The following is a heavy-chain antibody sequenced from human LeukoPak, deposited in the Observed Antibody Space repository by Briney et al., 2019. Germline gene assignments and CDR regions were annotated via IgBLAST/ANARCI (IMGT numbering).Heavy chain of an antibody. Sequence: SETLSLTCTVSGGSISSYYWSWIRQPPGKRLEWIGYIYYSGSTNYNPSLKSRVTISVDTSKNQFSLKLSSVTAAVTAVYYCARDGRLGYSSSSVWGQGTLVTVSS. CDR3: ARDGRLGYSSSSV. D-gene: IGHD6-6*01. J-gene: IGHJ4*02. V-gene: IGHV4-59*01. CDR2: IYYSGST. CDR1: GGSISSYY.